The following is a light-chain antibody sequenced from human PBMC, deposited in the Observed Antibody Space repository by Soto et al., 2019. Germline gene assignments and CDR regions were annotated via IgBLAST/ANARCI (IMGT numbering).Light chain of an antibody. CDR2: EVS. CDR1: SSDVGYYNY. Sequence: ALTQPASVSGPPGQSNTISCTGTSSDVGYYNYVSWFQEHPGKAPKLMIYEVSNRPSGVANRFSGSKSGNTASLTISGLQAEDEADYYCSSYTSSSTYVFGTGTKVTVL. CDR3: SSYTSSSTYV. V-gene: IGLV2-14*01. J-gene: IGLJ1*01.